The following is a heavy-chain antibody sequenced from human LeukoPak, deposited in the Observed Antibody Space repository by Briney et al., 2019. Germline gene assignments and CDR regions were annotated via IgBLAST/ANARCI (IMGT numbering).Heavy chain of an antibody. V-gene: IGHV3-53*01. Sequence: GGSLRLSCAASGFTVSSNYMSWVRQAPGKGLEWVSVIYSGGSTYYADSVKGRFTISRDNSKNTLYLQMNSLRAEDTAVYYCARVSTAFAVAGTFDYWGQGTLVTVSS. CDR3: ARVSTAFAVAGTFDY. CDR1: GFTVSSNY. J-gene: IGHJ4*02. CDR2: IYSGGST. D-gene: IGHD6-19*01.